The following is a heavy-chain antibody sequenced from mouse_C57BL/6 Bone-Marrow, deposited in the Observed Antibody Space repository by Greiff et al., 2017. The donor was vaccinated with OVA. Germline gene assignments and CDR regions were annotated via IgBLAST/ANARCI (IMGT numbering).Heavy chain of an antibody. Sequence: EVQVVESGPELVKPGASVKIPCKASGYTFTDYNMDWVKQSHGKSLEWIGDINPNNGGTIYNQKFKGKATLTVDKSSSTAYMELRSLTSEDTAVYYCARSYGSPFADWGQGTLVTVSA. CDR2: INPNNGGT. V-gene: IGHV1-18*01. CDR1: GYTFTDYN. CDR3: ARSYGSPFAD. D-gene: IGHD1-1*01. J-gene: IGHJ3*01.